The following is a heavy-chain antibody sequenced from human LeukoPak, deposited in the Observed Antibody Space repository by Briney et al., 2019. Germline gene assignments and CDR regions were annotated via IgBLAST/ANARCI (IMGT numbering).Heavy chain of an antibody. CDR1: GFTFSNAW. J-gene: IGHJ3*02. CDR2: IKSKTDGGTT. Sequence: GGALRLSCADSGFTFSNAWMSWVRQAPGKGVERGGRIKSKTDGGTTDYAAPVKGRFTISRDDSKNTLYLQINSLKTEDTAVYYCTTGGLVRGDNDAFDIWGQGTMVTVSS. CDR3: TTGGLVRGDNDAFDI. V-gene: IGHV3-15*01. D-gene: IGHD3-10*01.